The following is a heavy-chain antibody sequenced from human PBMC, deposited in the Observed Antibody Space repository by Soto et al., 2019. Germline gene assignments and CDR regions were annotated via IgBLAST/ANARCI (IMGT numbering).Heavy chain of an antibody. CDR3: AREGYSCGGECPYYMYY. CDR1: GYPFTDYF. J-gene: IGHJ4*02. V-gene: IGHV1-46*01. CDR2: ISLYHHST. Sequence: ASVKVSCKTSGYPFTDYFIHWVRQAPGQGLEWMGIISLYHHSTSYAQKFQGRLTVTADTSTTTVYMDLSSLTSEDSAVYWCAREGYSCGGECPYYMYYWGQGTLLTVAS. D-gene: IGHD2-21*01.